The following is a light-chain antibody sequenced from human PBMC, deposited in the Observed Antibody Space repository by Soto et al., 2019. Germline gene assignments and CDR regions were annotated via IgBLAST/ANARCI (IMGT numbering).Light chain of an antibody. CDR3: SSYTTSDTWV. CDR2: EVT. Sequence: QSALTQPASVSGSPGQSITISCPGTSSDIGAYNHVSWYQQYPGKAPTLMIYEVTNRPSGVSSRFSGSKSGNTASLTISGLQAEDEGDYYCSSYTTSDTWVFGGGTKVTVL. V-gene: IGLV2-14*01. J-gene: IGLJ3*02. CDR1: SSDIGAYNH.